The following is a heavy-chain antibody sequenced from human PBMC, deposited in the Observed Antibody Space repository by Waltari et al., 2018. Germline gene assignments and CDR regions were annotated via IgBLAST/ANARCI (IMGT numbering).Heavy chain of an antibody. CDR2: IYSGGST. Sequence: EVQLLESGGGLVQPGGSLRLSCAASGFTFSSYAMSWVRQAPGKGLEWVSVIYSGGSTYDADAVKGRFTISRDNSKNTLYLQMNSLRAEDTAVYYGAKDATIFGVVSHAFDIWGQGTMVTVSS. CDR1: GFTFSSYA. CDR3: AKDATIFGVVSHAFDI. V-gene: IGHV3-23*03. D-gene: IGHD3-3*01. J-gene: IGHJ3*02.